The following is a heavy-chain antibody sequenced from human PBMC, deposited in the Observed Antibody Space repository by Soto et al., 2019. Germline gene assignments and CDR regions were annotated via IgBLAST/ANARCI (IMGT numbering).Heavy chain of an antibody. V-gene: IGHV3-11*01. CDR2: ISSSGSTI. D-gene: IGHD3-22*01. Sequence: QVQLVESGGGLVKPGGSLRLSCAASGFTFSDYYMSWIRQAPGKGLEWVSYISSSGSTIYYADSVKGRFTISRDNAKNSVYLQMNSLRAEDTAVYYCARLDGNSYDSSGYYYYYYGMDVWGQGTTVTVSS. CDR1: GFTFSDYY. CDR3: ARLDGNSYDSSGYYYYYYGMDV. J-gene: IGHJ6*02.